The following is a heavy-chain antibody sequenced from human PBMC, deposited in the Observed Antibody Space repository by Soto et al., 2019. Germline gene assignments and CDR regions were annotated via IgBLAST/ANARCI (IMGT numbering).Heavy chain of an antibody. J-gene: IGHJ6*02. CDR2: ISYDGSNK. CDR3: AKDLAFYDKHYYGMDV. V-gene: IGHV3-30*18. CDR1: GFSFRNAW. D-gene: IGHD3-22*01. Sequence: PGGSLRLSCAASGFSFRNAWMNWVRQAPGRGLEWVAVISYDGSNKYYADSVKGRFTISRDNSKNTLYLQMNSLRAEDTAVYYCAKDLAFYDKHYYGMDVWGQGTTVTVSS.